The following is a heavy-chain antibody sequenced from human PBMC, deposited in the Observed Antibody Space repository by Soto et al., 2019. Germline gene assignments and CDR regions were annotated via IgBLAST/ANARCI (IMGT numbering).Heavy chain of an antibody. J-gene: IGHJ4*02. CDR3: ARQGPHYDFCSGYYKPADCDY. Sequence: SETLSLTCTVSGGSISSSSYYWGWIRQPPGKGLEWIGSIYYSGSTYYNPSLKSRVTISVDTSKNQFSLKLSSVTAADPAVYYCARQGPHYDFCSGYYKPADCDYWGQGPLVTVPS. D-gene: IGHD3-3*01. CDR1: GGSISSSSYY. V-gene: IGHV4-39*01. CDR2: IYYSGST.